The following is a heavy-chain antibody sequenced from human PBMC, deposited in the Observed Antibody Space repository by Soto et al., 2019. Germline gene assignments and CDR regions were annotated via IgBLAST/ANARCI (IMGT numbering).Heavy chain of an antibody. V-gene: IGHV3-43*01. CDR3: AKDIVADGGYDSSGYFDY. J-gene: IGHJ4*02. Sequence: GGSLRLSCAASGSTFDDYTMHWVRQAPGKGLEWVSLISWDGGSTYYADSVKGRFTISRDNSKNSLYLQMNSLRTEDTALYYCAKDIVADGGYDSSGYFDYWGQGTLVTVSS. CDR2: ISWDGGST. D-gene: IGHD3-22*01. CDR1: GSTFDDYT.